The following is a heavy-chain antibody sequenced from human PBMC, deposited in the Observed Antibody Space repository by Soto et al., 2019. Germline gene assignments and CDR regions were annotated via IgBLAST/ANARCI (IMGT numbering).Heavy chain of an antibody. Sequence: SETLALTCTVSGGSISSYYWSWIRQPPGKGLEWIGYIYYSGSTNYNPSLKSRVTISVDTSKNQFSLKLSSVTAADTAVYYCAGFNSYGYYFDYWGQGTLVTVSS. CDR2: IYYSGST. CDR1: GGSISSYY. CDR3: AGFNSYGYYFDY. D-gene: IGHD5-18*01. J-gene: IGHJ4*02. V-gene: IGHV4-59*01.